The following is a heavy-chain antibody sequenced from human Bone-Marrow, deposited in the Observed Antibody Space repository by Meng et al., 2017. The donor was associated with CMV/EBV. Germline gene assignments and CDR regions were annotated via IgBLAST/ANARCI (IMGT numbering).Heavy chain of an antibody. Sequence: SETLSLTCTVSGGSISSYYWSWIRQPPGKGLEWIGYIYYSGSTNYNPSLKSRVTISVDTSKNQFSLKLNSVTATDTAVYYCARSEWGSSWYMGFDAFDIWGQGTMVTASS. CDR3: ARSEWGSSWYMGFDAFDI. V-gene: IGHV4-59*01. D-gene: IGHD6-13*01. CDR2: IYYSGST. J-gene: IGHJ3*02. CDR1: GGSISSYY.